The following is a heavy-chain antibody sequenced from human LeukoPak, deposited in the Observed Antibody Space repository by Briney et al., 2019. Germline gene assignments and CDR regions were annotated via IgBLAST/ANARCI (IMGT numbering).Heavy chain of an antibody. Sequence: GGSLRLSCAASGFTFSSYWMSWVRQAPGKGLEWVANIKQDGSEKYYVDSVKGRFTISRDNAKNSLYLQMNSLRGEDTAVYYCARDQRDGYNYFDYWGQGTLVTVSS. V-gene: IGHV3-7*01. CDR2: IKQDGSEK. J-gene: IGHJ4*02. CDR1: GFTFSSYW. D-gene: IGHD5-24*01. CDR3: ARDQRDGYNYFDY.